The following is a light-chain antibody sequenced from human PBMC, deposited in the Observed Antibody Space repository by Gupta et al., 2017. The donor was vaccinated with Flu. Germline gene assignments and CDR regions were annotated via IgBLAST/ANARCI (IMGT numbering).Light chain of an antibody. CDR2: KAS. V-gene: IGKV1-5*03. Sequence: GDRVTITFRATHSSSTWLAWYLQKPGKAPKHLIYKASNLKNGVPSRCSDRGSGTEFTLTISSLQPDDFATYYCQQYNSYSWTFGQGTKVEAK. J-gene: IGKJ1*01. CDR1: HSSSTW. CDR3: QQYNSYSWT.